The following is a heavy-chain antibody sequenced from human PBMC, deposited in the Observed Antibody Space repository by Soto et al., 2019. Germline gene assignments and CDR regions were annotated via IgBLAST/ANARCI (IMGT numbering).Heavy chain of an antibody. V-gene: IGHV1-18*01. D-gene: IGHD2-2*01. Sequence: ASVKVSCKASGYTFTSYGISWVRQARGQGLERMGWISAYNGNTNYAQKLQGRVAMTTDTSTSTAYMELRSVRSDDTAVYYCARGLGHCSSSSCRPIAFDIWGQGTMVTASS. J-gene: IGHJ3*02. CDR3: ARGLGHCSSSSCRPIAFDI. CDR2: ISAYNGNT. CDR1: GYTFTSYG.